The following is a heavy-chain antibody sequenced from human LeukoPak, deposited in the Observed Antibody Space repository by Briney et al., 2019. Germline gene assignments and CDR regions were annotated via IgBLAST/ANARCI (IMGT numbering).Heavy chain of an antibody. CDR3: ARGLYYYDSSGYYSTTEVDY. CDR1: GGTFSSYA. Sequence: GASVKVSCKASGGTFSSYAISWVRQAPGQGLEWMGGIIPIFGTANYAQKFQGRVTITTDESTSTAYMELSSLRSEDTAVYYCARGLYYYDSSGYYSTTEVDYWGQGTLVTVSS. J-gene: IGHJ4*02. D-gene: IGHD3-22*01. V-gene: IGHV1-69*05. CDR2: IIPIFGTA.